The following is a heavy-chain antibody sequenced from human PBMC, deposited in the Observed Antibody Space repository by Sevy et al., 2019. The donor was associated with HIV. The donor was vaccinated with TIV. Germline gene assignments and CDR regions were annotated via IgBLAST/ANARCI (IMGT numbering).Heavy chain of an antibody. V-gene: IGHV3-23*01. J-gene: IGHJ4*02. D-gene: IGHD6-19*01. CDR1: GFTFSSYA. CDR2: ISGSGGST. CDR3: AKQPLAVAAAYYFDY. Sequence: GGSLRLSCAASGFTFSSYAMSWVRQAPGKGLEWVSAISGSGGSTYYADSVKDRFTISRDNSKNTLYLQMNSLRAEDTAVYYCAKQPLAVAAAYYFDYWGQGTLVTVSS.